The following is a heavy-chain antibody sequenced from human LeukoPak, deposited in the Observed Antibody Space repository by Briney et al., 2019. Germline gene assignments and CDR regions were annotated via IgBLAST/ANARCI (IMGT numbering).Heavy chain of an antibody. D-gene: IGHD3-9*01. J-gene: IGHJ6*02. Sequence: GGSLRLSCATSGFTFTGYSLNWVRQAPGKGLEWVSYISSSSSTIYYADSVKGRFTISRDNAKNSLYLQMNSLRAEDTAVYYCARSGGHDILTGYFHDLYYYYGMDVWGQGTTVTVSS. V-gene: IGHV3-48*04. CDR2: ISSSSSTI. CDR1: GFTFTGYS. CDR3: ARSGGHDILTGYFHDLYYYYGMDV.